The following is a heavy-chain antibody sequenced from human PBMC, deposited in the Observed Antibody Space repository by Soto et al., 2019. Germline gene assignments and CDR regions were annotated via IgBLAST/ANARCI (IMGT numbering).Heavy chain of an antibody. V-gene: IGHV1-69*01. D-gene: IGHD3-10*01. CDR1: GGTFSSYA. J-gene: IGHJ5*02. Sequence: QVQLVQSGAEVKKPGSSVKVSCKASGGTFSSYAISWLRQAPVQGLEWMGVSIPIFGTANYEQKFQGRVTITADESTSQAYMELSSLRSEDTAVYYCARGAGYYDSAGLMGCRVDPWGQGTLVTVSS. CDR3: ARGAGYYDSAGLMGCRVDP. CDR2: SIPIFGTA.